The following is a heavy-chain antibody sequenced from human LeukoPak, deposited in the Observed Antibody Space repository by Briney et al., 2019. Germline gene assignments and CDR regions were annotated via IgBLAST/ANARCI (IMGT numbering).Heavy chain of an antibody. Sequence: GGSLRLSCAPSGFTVSSNYMSWVRQAPGKGLEWVSIIYSGGSTYYADSVKGRFTISRDISKNTLYLQMNSLRAEDTAVYFCARGYCSSTSCYEFDYWGQGTLVTVPS. CDR3: ARGYCSSTSCYEFDY. J-gene: IGHJ4*02. V-gene: IGHV3-53*01. D-gene: IGHD2-2*01. CDR1: GFTVSSNY. CDR2: IYSGGST.